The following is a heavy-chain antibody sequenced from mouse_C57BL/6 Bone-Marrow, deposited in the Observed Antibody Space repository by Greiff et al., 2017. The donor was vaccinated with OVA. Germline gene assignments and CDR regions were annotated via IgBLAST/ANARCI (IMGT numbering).Heavy chain of an antibody. Sequence: EVKLVESGGGLVKPGGSLKLSCAASGFTFSSYAMSWVRQTPEKRLEWVATISDGGSYTYYPDNVKGRFTISRDNAKNNLYLQMSHLKSEDKAMYYCARGEGSWFDYWGQGTTLTVSS. CDR2: ISDGGSYT. V-gene: IGHV5-4*03. CDR3: ARGEGSWFDY. CDR1: GFTFSSYA. J-gene: IGHJ2*01.